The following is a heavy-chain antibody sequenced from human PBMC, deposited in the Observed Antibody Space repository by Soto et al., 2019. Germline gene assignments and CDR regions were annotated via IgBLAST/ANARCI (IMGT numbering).Heavy chain of an antibody. CDR2: ISWNSGSI. CDR3: AKDGGYTGDTDDFDI. Sequence: EVQLVKSGGGLVHPGRSLRLSCAASGFTFADYAMHWVRQAPGKGLEWVSGISWNSGSIGYADSVKGRFTISRDNAKNSLYLQMNSLRAEDTALYYCAKDGGYTGDTDDFDIWSQGTMVTVSS. J-gene: IGHJ3*02. V-gene: IGHV3-9*01. D-gene: IGHD5-12*01. CDR1: GFTFADYA.